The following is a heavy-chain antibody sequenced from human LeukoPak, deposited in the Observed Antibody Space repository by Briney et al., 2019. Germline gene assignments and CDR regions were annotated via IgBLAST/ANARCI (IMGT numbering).Heavy chain of an antibody. V-gene: IGHV1-2*02. Sequence: GASVKVSCKASGYTFTGYYMHWVRQAPGQGLEWMGWINPNSGGTNYAQKFQGRVTMTRDTSISTAYMELSRLRSDDTAVYYCARDPKYYYDSSGYSHFDYWGQGTLVTVSS. D-gene: IGHD3-22*01. CDR2: INPNSGGT. CDR3: ARDPKYYYDSSGYSHFDY. J-gene: IGHJ4*02. CDR1: GYTFTGYY.